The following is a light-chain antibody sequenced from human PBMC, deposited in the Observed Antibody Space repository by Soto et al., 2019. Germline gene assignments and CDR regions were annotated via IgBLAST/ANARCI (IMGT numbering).Light chain of an antibody. Sequence: QSALTQPASVSGSPGQSITISCTGTSSDVGGYNYVSWYQHHPGKGPKLIIFEVDIRPSGVSNRFSGSRSGNTASLTISGLQAEDEADYYCDSYTSSSTRVFGTGTKVTVL. V-gene: IGLV2-14*01. J-gene: IGLJ1*01. CDR3: DSYTSSSTRV. CDR2: EVD. CDR1: SSDVGGYNY.